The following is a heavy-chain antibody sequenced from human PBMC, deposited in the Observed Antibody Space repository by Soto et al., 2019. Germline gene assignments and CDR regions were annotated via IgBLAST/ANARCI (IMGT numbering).Heavy chain of an antibody. D-gene: IGHD3-22*01. V-gene: IGHV1-18*01. J-gene: IGHJ4*02. Sequence: APVKVSCKASGYTFTSYGISWVRQAPGQGLEWMGWISAYNGNTNYAQKFQGRVTITADESTSTAYMELSSLRSEDTAVYYCARSAYYYDSSGYQGLSYWGQGTLVTVSS. CDR3: ARSAYYYDSSGYQGLSY. CDR1: GYTFTSYG. CDR2: ISAYNGNT.